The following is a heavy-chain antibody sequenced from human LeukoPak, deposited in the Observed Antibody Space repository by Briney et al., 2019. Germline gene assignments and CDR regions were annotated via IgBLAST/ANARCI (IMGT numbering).Heavy chain of an antibody. V-gene: IGHV1-69*05. D-gene: IGHD2-15*01. CDR2: IIPIFGTA. Sequence: ASVKVSCKASGGTFSSYAISWVRQAPGQGLEWMGRIIPIFGTANYAQKFRGRVTITTDESTSTAYMELSSLRSEDTAVYYCARAGGGTDFLYPNDYWGQGTLVTVSS. J-gene: IGHJ4*02. CDR1: GGTFSSYA. CDR3: ARAGGGTDFLYPNDY.